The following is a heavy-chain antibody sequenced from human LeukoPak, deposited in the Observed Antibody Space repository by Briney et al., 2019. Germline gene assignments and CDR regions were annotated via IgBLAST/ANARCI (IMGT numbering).Heavy chain of an antibody. CDR3: ARDRWIAAAGRWFDP. CDR2: IYYSGST. D-gene: IGHD6-13*01. J-gene: IGHJ5*02. V-gene: IGHV4-59*01. CDR1: GGSISSYY. Sequence: SETLSLTCTVSGGSISSYYWSWIRQPPGKGLEWIGYIYYSGSTNYNPSLKSRVTISVDTSKNQFSLKLSSVTAADTAVYYCARDRWIAAAGRWFDPWGQGTLVAVSS.